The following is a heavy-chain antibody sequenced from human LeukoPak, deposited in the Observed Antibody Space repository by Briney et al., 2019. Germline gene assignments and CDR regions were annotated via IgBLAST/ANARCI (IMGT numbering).Heavy chain of an antibody. J-gene: IGHJ4*02. D-gene: IGHD3-22*01. Sequence: PGGSLRLSCAASGFTFSSYWMSWVRQAPGKGLEWVANINKDGGEKYYVDSVKGRFTISRDNAKNSLYLEMNSLRAEDTAVYYCLRENHDSGWSFDYWGQGTLVTVSS. CDR1: GFTFSSYW. CDR3: LRENHDSGWSFDY. V-gene: IGHV3-7*01. CDR2: INKDGGEK.